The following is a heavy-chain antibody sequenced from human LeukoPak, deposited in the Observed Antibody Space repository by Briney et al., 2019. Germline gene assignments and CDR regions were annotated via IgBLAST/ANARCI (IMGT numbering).Heavy chain of an antibody. CDR1: GYSISSGYY. Sequence: SETLSLTCTVSGYSISSGYYWGWIRQPPGKGLEWIGSIYHSGNTYYNPSLQSRVTISIDTSKNQFSLKLSSVTAADTAVYYCARVPPGIWAQRVGTVPWGQGTLVTVSS. CDR3: ARVPPGIWAQRVGTVP. D-gene: IGHD4-17*01. J-gene: IGHJ5*02. CDR2: IYHSGNT. V-gene: IGHV4-38-2*02.